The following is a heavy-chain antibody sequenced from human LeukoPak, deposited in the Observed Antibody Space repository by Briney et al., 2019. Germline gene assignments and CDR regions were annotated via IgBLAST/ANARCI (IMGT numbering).Heavy chain of an antibody. J-gene: IGHJ6*03. Sequence: PSETLSLTCTVSGGSISSSSYYWGWIRQPPGKGLEWIGSIYYSGSTYYNPSLKSRVTISVDTSKNQFSLKLSSVTAADTAVYYCASIAAAGNYYYYYMDVWSKGTTVTISS. CDR1: GGSISSSSYY. CDR3: ASIAAAGNYYYYYMDV. V-gene: IGHV4-39*01. D-gene: IGHD6-13*01. CDR2: IYYSGST.